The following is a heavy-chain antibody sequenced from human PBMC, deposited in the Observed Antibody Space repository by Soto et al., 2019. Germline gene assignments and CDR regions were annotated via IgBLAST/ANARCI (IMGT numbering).Heavy chain of an antibody. Sequence: GGSLRLSCAASGFTFSFYSMNWVRQAPGKGLEWVSYISSTSSTIYYADSAKGRFTISRDNAKTSLYLQMNSLRAEDTAVYYCASGIVGATTYGMDVWGQGTTVTVSS. J-gene: IGHJ6*02. V-gene: IGHV3-48*01. CDR1: GFTFSFYS. CDR3: ASGIVGATTYGMDV. D-gene: IGHD1-26*01. CDR2: ISSTSSTI.